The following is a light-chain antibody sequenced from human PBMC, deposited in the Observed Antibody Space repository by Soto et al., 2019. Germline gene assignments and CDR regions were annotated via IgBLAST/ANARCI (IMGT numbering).Light chain of an antibody. CDR3: QQYNSYPWT. V-gene: IGKV1-5*03. J-gene: IGKJ1*01. CDR1: QSISSW. CDR2: KAS. Sequence: DIQMTQSPSTLSASVGDRVTITCRASQSISSWLAWYHQKPGKAPKRLLYKASSLESGVPSRFSGSGSGTEFPLTISSLQPDDFATSYCQQYNSYPWTFGQGTKVEIK.